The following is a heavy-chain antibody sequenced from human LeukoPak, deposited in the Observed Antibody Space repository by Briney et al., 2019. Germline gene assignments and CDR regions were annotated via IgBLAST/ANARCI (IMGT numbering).Heavy chain of an antibody. D-gene: IGHD3-9*01. CDR1: GGSISSYY. CDR2: IYYSGST. Sequence: SETLSLTCTVSGGSISSYYWSWIRQPPGKGLEWIGYIYYSGSTNYNPSLKSRVTISVDTSKNQFSLKLSSVTAADTAVYYCARLRPRLVTYYYYGMDVWGQGTTVTVSS. V-gene: IGHV4-59*01. CDR3: ARLRPRLVTYYYYGMDV. J-gene: IGHJ6*02.